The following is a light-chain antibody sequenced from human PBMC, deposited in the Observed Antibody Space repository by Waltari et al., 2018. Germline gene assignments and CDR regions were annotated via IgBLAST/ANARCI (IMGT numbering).Light chain of an antibody. Sequence: QSALTQPASVSGSPGQSATISCTGTSNDVGSSNFFSWYQQHPGKAPKLIIHDDTERPSGVSVRFSGSKSANGASLTISVLQAEDEAHYYCCAYAGKVFGGGTRLTVL. CDR2: DDT. CDR1: SNDVGSSNF. V-gene: IGLV2-23*01. CDR3: CAYAGKV. J-gene: IGLJ3*02.